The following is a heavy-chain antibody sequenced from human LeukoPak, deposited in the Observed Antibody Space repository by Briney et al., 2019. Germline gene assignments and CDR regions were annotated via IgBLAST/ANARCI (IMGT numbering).Heavy chain of an antibody. CDR3: ARDRTWIQLGFDY. D-gene: IGHD5-18*01. CDR1: GFTFSSYS. CDR2: ISSSSSTI. J-gene: IGHJ4*02. Sequence: GGSLRLSCAASGFTFSSYSMNWVRQAPGKGLEWVSYISSSSSTIYYADSVKGRFTISRDNAKNSLYLQMNSLRAEDTAVYYCARDRTWIQLGFDYWGQGTLVTVSS. V-gene: IGHV3-48*04.